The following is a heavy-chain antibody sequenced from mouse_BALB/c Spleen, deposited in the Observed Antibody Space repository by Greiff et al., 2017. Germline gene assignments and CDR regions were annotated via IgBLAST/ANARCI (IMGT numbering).Heavy chain of an antibody. J-gene: IGHJ4*01. D-gene: IGHD2-12*01. CDR2: ISDGGSYT. Sequence: EVKVVESGGGLVKPGGSLKLSCAASGFTFCDYYMYWVRQTPEKRLEWVATISDGGSYTYYPDSVKGRFTISRDNAKNNLYLQMSSLKSEDTAMYYCARASYYYAMDYWGQGTAVTVSS. V-gene: IGHV5-4*02. CDR1: GFTFCDYY. CDR3: ARASYYYAMDY.